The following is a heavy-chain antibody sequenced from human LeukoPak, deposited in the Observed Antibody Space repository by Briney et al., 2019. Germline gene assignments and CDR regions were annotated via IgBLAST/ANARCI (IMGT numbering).Heavy chain of an antibody. D-gene: IGHD3-16*02. CDR1: GFSFSTYA. Sequence: GGSLRLSCAASGFSFSTYAMSWVRQAPGKGLEWVSGVNGNGGSTSYADSVKGRFTIFRDNSKNTVYLQMNSLRVEDTAVYYCAKSLYGGCDYWGQGTVVTVSS. V-gene: IGHV3-23*01. CDR2: VNGNGGST. J-gene: IGHJ4*02. CDR3: AKSLYGGCDY.